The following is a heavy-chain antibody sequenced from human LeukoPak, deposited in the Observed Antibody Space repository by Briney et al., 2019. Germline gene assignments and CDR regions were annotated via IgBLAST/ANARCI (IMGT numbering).Heavy chain of an antibody. CDR1: GGPISSSSYY. J-gene: IGHJ4*02. Sequence: SETLSLTCTVSGGPISSSSYYWGWIRQPPGKGLEWIGSIYYSGSTYYNPSLKSRVTISVDTSKNQFSLKLSSVTAADTAVYYCARPSGSGSYAAYWGQGTLVTVSS. D-gene: IGHD3-10*01. V-gene: IGHV4-39*01. CDR3: ARPSGSGSYAAY. CDR2: IYYSGST.